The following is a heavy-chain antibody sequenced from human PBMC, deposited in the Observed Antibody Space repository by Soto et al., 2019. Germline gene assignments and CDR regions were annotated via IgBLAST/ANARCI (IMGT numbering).Heavy chain of an antibody. D-gene: IGHD2-15*01. CDR2: IDPSDSYT. Sequence: PGESLKISCKGSGYSFTSYWISWVRQMPGKGLEWMGRIDPSDSYTNYSPSFQGQVTISADKSISTAYLQWSSLKASDTAMYYCARYCSGGSCYRPSYQFDYWGQGTLVTVSS. V-gene: IGHV5-10-1*04. CDR3: ARYCSGGSCYRPSYQFDY. CDR1: GYSFTSYW. J-gene: IGHJ4*02.